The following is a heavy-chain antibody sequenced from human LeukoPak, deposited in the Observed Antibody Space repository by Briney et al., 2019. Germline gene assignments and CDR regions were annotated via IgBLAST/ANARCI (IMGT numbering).Heavy chain of an antibody. CDR2: IRYDGSNK. Sequence: GGSLRLSCAASGFTFSSYGMHWVRQAPGKGLERVAFIRYDGSNKYYADSVKGRFTISRDNSKNTLYLRMNSLRAEDTAVYYCAKDNGYYGSGSSDHDYWGQGTLVTVSS. V-gene: IGHV3-30*02. CDR1: GFTFSSYG. D-gene: IGHD3-10*01. CDR3: AKDNGYYGSGSSDHDY. J-gene: IGHJ4*02.